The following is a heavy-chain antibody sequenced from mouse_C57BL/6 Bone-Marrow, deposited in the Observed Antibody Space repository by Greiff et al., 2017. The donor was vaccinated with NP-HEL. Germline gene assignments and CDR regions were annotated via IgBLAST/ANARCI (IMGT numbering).Heavy chain of an antibody. CDR1: GYTFTDYY. CDR2: INPNNGGT. Sequence: EVQLQQSGPELVKPGASVKISCKASGYTFTDYYMNWVKQSHGKSLEWIGDINPNNGGTSYNQKFKGKATLTVDKSSSTAYMELRSLTSEDSAVYYCASPHYYGSSPYAMDYWGQGTSVTVSS. D-gene: IGHD1-1*01. J-gene: IGHJ4*01. V-gene: IGHV1-26*01. CDR3: ASPHYYGSSPYAMDY.